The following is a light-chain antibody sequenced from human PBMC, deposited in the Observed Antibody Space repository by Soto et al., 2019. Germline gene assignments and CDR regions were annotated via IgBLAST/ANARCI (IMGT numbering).Light chain of an antibody. Sequence: DIQMTQSPSTLSASVGDRVNITCRASQSISSWMAWYQQKPGKAPKLLIYDASSLESGVPSRFRGSGSVTEFTLTISSLQPDDFATYSGQQYNSYSPTFGQGNKVEIK. CDR1: QSISSW. CDR3: QQYNSYSPT. V-gene: IGKV1-5*01. CDR2: DAS. J-gene: IGKJ1*01.